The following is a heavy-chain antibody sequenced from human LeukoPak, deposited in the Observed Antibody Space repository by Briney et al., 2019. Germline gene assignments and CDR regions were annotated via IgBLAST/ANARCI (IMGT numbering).Heavy chain of an antibody. CDR2: INHSGST. Sequence: SETLSLTCSVSGGSLKSYYWNWIRQPPGKGLEWIGEINHSGSTNYNPSLKSRVTISVDTSKNQFSLKLSSVTAADTAVYYCARGARRGYSYGIVGYFDYWGRGTLVTVSS. CDR3: ARGARRGYSYGIVGYFDY. J-gene: IGHJ4*02. D-gene: IGHD5-18*01. CDR1: GGSLKSYY. V-gene: IGHV4-34*01.